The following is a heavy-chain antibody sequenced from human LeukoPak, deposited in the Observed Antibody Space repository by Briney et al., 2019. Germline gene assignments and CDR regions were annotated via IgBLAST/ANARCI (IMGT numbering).Heavy chain of an antibody. Sequence: GGSLRLSCAASGFTFSSYATAWVRQASGKGLEWVSGIYGGGGTTYYADSVRGRFTVSRDNSKSTLYLQMDSLRAEDTAVYYCAKGFSLDQIYYYDYWGQGTLVTVSP. CDR1: GFTFSSYA. CDR3: AKGFSLDQIYYYDY. D-gene: IGHD3-10*01. J-gene: IGHJ4*02. CDR2: IYGGGGTT. V-gene: IGHV3-23*01.